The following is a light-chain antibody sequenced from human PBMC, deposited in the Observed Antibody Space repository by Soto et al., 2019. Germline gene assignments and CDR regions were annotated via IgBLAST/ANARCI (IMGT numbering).Light chain of an antibody. CDR3: EQYYSTPHT. J-gene: IGKJ2*01. CDR1: QSVLYSSNNKNY. V-gene: IGKV4-1*01. CDR2: WAS. Sequence: DIVRTQSPDSLAVSLGERATINCKSSQSVLYSSNNKNYLAWYQQKPGQPPNLLIYWASSRQSGVPDRFSGSGSGTDFTLTISSLQAEDVAVYYCEQYYSTPHTFGQGTKLEIK.